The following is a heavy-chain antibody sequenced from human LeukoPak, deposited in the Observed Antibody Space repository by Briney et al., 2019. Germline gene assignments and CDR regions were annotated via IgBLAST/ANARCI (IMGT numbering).Heavy chain of an antibody. CDR2: IIPILGIA. D-gene: IGHD1-26*01. V-gene: IGHV1-69*04. Sequence: SVKVSCKASGGTFISYAISWVRQAPGQGREWMGRIIPILGIANYAQKFQGRVTITADKSTSTAYMELSSLRSEDTAVYYCARTTIVGATAYDYWGQGTLVTVSS. J-gene: IGHJ4*02. CDR3: ARTTIVGATAYDY. CDR1: GGTFISYA.